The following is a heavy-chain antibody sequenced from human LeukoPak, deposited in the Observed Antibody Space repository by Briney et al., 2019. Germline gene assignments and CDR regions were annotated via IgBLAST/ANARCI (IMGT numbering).Heavy chain of an antibody. D-gene: IGHD2-15*01. V-gene: IGHV5-51*03. J-gene: IGHJ5*02. CDR3: AGGYCSGGSCYWFDP. Sequence: GEALKIPCKGSGYSFTRYWMGRVRPMPGKGLGWVGDIYPGDSDTRYSPSFQGQVTISADKSISTAYLQWSSLTASDTAMYYCAGGYCSGGSCYWFDPWGQGTLVTVSS. CDR2: IYPGDSDT. CDR1: GYSFTRYW.